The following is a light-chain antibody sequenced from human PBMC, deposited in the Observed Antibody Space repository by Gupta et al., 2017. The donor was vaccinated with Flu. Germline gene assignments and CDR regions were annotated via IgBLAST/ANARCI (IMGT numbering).Light chain of an antibody. V-gene: IGLV2-14*03. CDR3: SSYTSSSSVV. CDR1: SSDVGGYNY. CDR2: DVS. J-gene: IGLJ2*01. Sequence: ITISCTGTSSDVGGYNYVSWYQQHPGKAPKLMIYDVSNRPSGVSNRFSGSKSGNTASLTISGLQAEDEADYYCSSYTSSSSVVFGGGTKLTVL.